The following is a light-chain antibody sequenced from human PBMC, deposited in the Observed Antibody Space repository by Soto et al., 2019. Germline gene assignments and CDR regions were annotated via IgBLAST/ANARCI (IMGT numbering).Light chain of an antibody. V-gene: IGLV1-40*01. CDR2: GNS. CDR3: RSYDGSLSGWV. CDR1: SSNIGAGYD. Sequence: QSVLTQPPSVSGAPGQRVTISCTGSSSNIGAGYDVHWYQQLPGTAPKLLIYGNSNRPSGVPDRFSGSKSGTSASLAITGVQAEDEGDYYCRSYDGSLSGWVFGGGTKLTVL. J-gene: IGLJ3*02.